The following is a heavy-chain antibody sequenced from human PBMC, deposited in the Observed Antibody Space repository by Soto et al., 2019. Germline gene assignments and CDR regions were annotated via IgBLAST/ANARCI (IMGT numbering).Heavy chain of an antibody. CDR3: GKNVGWAGIKGGGFDY. D-gene: IGHD6-19*01. V-gene: IGHV3-9*01. Sequence: EVQLVESGGGLVQPGRSLRLSCAASGFTFDDYGMHWVRQAPGKGLEWVSGISWDSGSIGYADSVKGRFTISRDNTKNSLYQQKNSLGAEDTAVLYCGKNVGWAGIKGGGFDYWGQGTLVTVSS. J-gene: IGHJ4*02. CDR1: GFTFDDYG. CDR2: ISWDSGSI.